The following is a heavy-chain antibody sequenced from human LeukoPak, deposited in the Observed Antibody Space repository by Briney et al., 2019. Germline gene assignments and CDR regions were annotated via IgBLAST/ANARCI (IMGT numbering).Heavy chain of an antibody. J-gene: IGHJ4*02. V-gene: IGHV3-23*01. CDR2: ISGSGDST. D-gene: IGHD6-6*01. Sequence: PGGSLRLSCAASGFTFSTYIMNWVRQAPGKGLEWVSAISGSGDSTYYADSVKGRFTISRDNSKNTLYLQVNSLRAEDTAVYYCAKSRRSSSGAFDYWGQGTLVTVSS. CDR1: GFTFSTYI. CDR3: AKSRRSSSGAFDY.